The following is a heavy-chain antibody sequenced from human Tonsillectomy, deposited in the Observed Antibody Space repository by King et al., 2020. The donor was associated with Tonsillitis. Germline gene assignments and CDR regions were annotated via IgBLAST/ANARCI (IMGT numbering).Heavy chain of an antibody. Sequence: HVQLVESGAEVKQPGASVKVSCKASGYTFTSYDVNWVRQATGQGLEWMGWMNLNSGNTAYAQKFQGRVTMTSNTAISTAYRELSSLRSEDAAVYYCASVSLSDCGGTSCYADDDYGMDVWGQGTTVTVSS. CDR3: ASVSLSDCGGTSCYADDDYGMDV. CDR2: MNLNSGNT. J-gene: IGHJ6*02. V-gene: IGHV1-8*01. D-gene: IGHD2-2*01. CDR1: GYTFTSYD.